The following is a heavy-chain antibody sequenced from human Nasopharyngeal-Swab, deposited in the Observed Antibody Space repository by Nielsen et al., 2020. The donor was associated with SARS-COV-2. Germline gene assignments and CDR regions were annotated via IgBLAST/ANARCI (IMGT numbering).Heavy chain of an antibody. J-gene: IGHJ6*02. D-gene: IGHD3-22*01. CDR1: GFTFSDYY. Sequence: GESLKISCAASGFTFSDYYMNWVRQAPGKGLEWVSSISSSSTIYYADSVKGRFTISRDNAKNSLYLQMNSLRAEDTAVYYCARRGDSSGYYYYYYYGMDVWGQGTTVTVSS. CDR2: ISSSSTI. CDR3: ARRGDSSGYYYYYYYGMDV. V-gene: IGHV3-69-1*01.